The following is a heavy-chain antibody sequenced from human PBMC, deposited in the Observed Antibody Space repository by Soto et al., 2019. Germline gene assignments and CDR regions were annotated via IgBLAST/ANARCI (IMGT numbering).Heavy chain of an antibody. CDR1: GGSISSGDYY. D-gene: IGHD3-22*01. CDR2: IYYSGST. Sequence: SETLSLTCTVSGGSISSGDYYWSWIRQPPGKGLEWIGYIYYSGSTYYNPSLKSRVTISVDTSKNQFSLKLSSVTAADTAVYYCARDAGYDSSGYYQNYYYYGMDVWGQGTTVTVSS. CDR3: ARDAGYDSSGYYQNYYYYGMDV. J-gene: IGHJ6*02. V-gene: IGHV4-30-4*01.